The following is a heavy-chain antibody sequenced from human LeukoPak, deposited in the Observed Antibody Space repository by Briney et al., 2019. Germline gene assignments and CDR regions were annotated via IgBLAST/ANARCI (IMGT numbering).Heavy chain of an antibody. CDR2: IIPIFGTA. D-gene: IGHD2-2*01. Sequence: ASVKVSCKASGGTFSSYAISWVRQAPGQGLEWMGGIIPIFGTANYAQKFQGRVTITADESTSTAYMELSSLRSEDTAVYYCARTYCSSTSCLDYAIDYWGQGTLVTVSS. V-gene: IGHV1-69*13. CDR3: ARTYCSSTSCLDYAIDY. CDR1: GGTFSSYA. J-gene: IGHJ4*02.